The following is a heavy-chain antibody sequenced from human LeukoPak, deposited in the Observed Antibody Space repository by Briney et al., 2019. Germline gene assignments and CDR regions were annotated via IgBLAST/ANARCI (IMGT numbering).Heavy chain of an antibody. V-gene: IGHV4-34*01. Sequence: SETLSLTCSVYGGSFSGYYWSWIRQPPGKGLEWIGEINHSGSTNYNQSLKSRVTISVDTSKNQFSLKLSSVTAADTAVYYCARGHYGSGRSWFDPWGQGTLVTVSS. D-gene: IGHD3-10*01. CDR1: GGSFSGYY. J-gene: IGHJ5*02. CDR2: INHSGST. CDR3: ARGHYGSGRSWFDP.